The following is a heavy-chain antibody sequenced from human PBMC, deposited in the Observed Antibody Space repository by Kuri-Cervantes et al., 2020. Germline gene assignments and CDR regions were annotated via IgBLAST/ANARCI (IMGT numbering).Heavy chain of an antibody. J-gene: IGHJ6*02. V-gene: IGHV3-48*04. CDR3: ARELARNYYYGMDV. CDR1: GFTFSSYS. CDR2: ISSSSSTI. Sequence: GGSLRLSCAASGFTFSSYSMNWVRQAPGKGLEWVSYISSSSSTIYYADSVKGRFTTSRDNAKNSLYLQMNSLRAEDTAVYYCARELARNYYYGMDVWGQGTTVTVSS. D-gene: IGHD3-3*02.